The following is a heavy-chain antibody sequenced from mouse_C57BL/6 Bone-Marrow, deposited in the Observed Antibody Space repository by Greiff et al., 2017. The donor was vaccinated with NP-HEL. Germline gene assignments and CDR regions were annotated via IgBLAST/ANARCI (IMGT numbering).Heavy chain of an antibody. J-gene: IGHJ4*01. Sequence: VQLQQSGPELVKPGASVKMSCKASGYTFTDYYMHWVKQKPGKGLEWIGENYPGSGNTYYNEKFKGKATLTADTSSSTAYMQLSSLTSEDSAVYFCARSTTVVENYAMDYWGQGTSVTVSS. CDR2: YPGSGNTY. D-gene: IGHD1-1*01. CDR3: RSTTVVENYAMDY. CDR1: YTFTDYYM. V-gene: IGHV1-83*01.